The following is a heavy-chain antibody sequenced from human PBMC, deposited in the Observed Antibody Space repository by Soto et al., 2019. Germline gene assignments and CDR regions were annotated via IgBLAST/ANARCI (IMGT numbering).Heavy chain of an antibody. CDR1: GFTFDDYA. CDR3: AKDMSSGWYSDYYYYYGMDV. D-gene: IGHD6-19*01. V-gene: IGHV3-9*01. J-gene: IGHJ6*02. CDR2: ISWNSGSI. Sequence: PGGSLRLSCAASGFTFDDYAMHWVRQAPGKGLEWVSGISWNSGSIGYADSVKGRFTISRDNAKNSLYLQMNSLRAEDTALYYCAKDMSSGWYSDYYYYYGMDVWGQGTTVTVSS.